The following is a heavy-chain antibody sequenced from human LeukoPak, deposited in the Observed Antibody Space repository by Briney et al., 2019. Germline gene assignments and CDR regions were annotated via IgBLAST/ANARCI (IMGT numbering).Heavy chain of an antibody. CDR3: ARVLSAPGGNPDDAFDI. V-gene: IGHV3-30*03. D-gene: IGHD4-23*01. J-gene: IGHJ3*02. Sequence: PGGSLRLSCAASGFTFSSYGMHWVRQAPGKGLEWVAVISYDGSNKYYADSVKGRFTISRDNSKNTLYLQMNSLRAEDTAVYYCARVLSAPGGNPDDAFDIWGQGTMVTVSS. CDR1: GFTFSSYG. CDR2: ISYDGSNK.